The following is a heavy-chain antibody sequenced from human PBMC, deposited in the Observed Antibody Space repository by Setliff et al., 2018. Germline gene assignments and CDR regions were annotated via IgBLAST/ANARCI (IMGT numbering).Heavy chain of an antibody. CDR3: ARHTPNGAVGDFDF. D-gene: IGHD3-10*01. V-gene: IGHV4-39*01. CDR1: GASVSGNSYY. CDR2: MYYGGGGST. Sequence: SETLSLTCTVSGASVSGNSYYWGWIRQPPGKGLEWIGSMYYGGGGSTYYNASLKSRVTISVDTSKNQFSLKLNSVTAADTAMYYCARHTPNGAVGDFDFWCQGTLVTVSS. J-gene: IGHJ4*02.